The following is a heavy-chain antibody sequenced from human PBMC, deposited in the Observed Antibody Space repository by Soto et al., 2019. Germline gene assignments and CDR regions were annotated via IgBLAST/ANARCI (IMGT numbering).Heavy chain of an antibody. D-gene: IGHD3-10*01. CDR1: GFTFSSYG. J-gene: IGHJ4*02. CDR2: IWYDGSNK. CDR3: ARALAMVRGLSDY. V-gene: IGHV3-33*01. Sequence: QVQLVESGGGVVQPGRSLRLSCAASGFTFSSYGMHWVRQAPGKGLEWVAVIWYDGSNKYYADSVKGRFTISRDNSKNTLYLQRNSLRAEDTAVYYCARALAMVRGLSDYWGQGTLVTVSS.